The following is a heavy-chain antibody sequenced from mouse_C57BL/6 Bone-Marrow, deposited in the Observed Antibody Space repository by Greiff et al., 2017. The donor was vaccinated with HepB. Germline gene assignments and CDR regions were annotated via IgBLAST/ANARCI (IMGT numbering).Heavy chain of an antibody. V-gene: IGHV5-4*01. D-gene: IGHD2-3*01. CDR1: GFTFSSYA. CDR3: ARDPLYVDY. CDR2: ISDGGSYT. Sequence: EVKLVESGGGLVKPGGSLKLSCAASGFTFSSYAMSWVRQTPEKRLEWVATISDGGSYTYYPDNVKGRFTISRDNAKNNLYLHMSHLKSEDTAMYYCARDPLYVDYWGQGTTLTVSS. J-gene: IGHJ2*01.